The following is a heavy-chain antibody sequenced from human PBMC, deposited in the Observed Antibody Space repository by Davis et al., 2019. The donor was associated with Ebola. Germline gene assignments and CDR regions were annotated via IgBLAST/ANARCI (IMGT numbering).Heavy chain of an antibody. CDR2: IYHSGST. J-gene: IGHJ4*02. V-gene: IGHV4-39*07. D-gene: IGHD3-10*01. Sequence: SETLSLTCTVSGDSISSSDFYWAWIRQPPGKGLEWIGEIYHSGSTNYNPSLKSRVTISVDKSKNQFSLKLSSVTAADTAVYYCARDPTYGSGSYFDYWGQGTLVTVSS. CDR1: GDSISSSDFY. CDR3: ARDPTYGSGSYFDY.